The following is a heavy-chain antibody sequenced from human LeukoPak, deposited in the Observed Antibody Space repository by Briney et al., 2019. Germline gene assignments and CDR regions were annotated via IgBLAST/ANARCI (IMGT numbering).Heavy chain of an antibody. Sequence: SVKVSCKASGGTFSSYAISWVRQAPGQGLEWMGGIIPIFGTANYAQKFQGRVTITADESTSTAYIELSSLRSEDTAVYYCARGSGEAYYFDYWGQGTLVTVSS. V-gene: IGHV1-69*13. CDR2: IIPIFGTA. D-gene: IGHD2-15*01. CDR3: ARGSGEAYYFDY. J-gene: IGHJ4*02. CDR1: GGTFSSYA.